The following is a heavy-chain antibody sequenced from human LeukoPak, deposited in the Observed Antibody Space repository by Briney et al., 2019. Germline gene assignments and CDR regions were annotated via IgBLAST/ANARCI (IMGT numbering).Heavy chain of an antibody. CDR1: GFSFNEYW. Sequence: QAGGSLRLSCAASGFSFNEYWMSWVRQAPGKGPEWVANIKEDGSDKYYIDSVKGRFTISRDDGTNSVFLEMNSLRPEDTGLYYCARGSRPRGGSCFDNWGQGTLVTVSS. CDR3: ARGSRPRGGSCFDN. CDR2: IKEDGSDK. J-gene: IGHJ4*02. V-gene: IGHV3-7*01. D-gene: IGHD2-15*01.